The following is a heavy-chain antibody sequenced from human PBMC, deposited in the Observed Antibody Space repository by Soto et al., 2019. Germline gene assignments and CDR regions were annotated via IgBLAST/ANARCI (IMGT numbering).Heavy chain of an antibody. CDR1: GDSISSSKYY. V-gene: IGHV4-39*07. Sequence: PSETLSLTCTFSGDSISSSKYYWGWFRQPPGKGLEWIGSIYYSGSTYYNPSLKSRVTISVDTSKNQFSLKLSSVTAADTAVYYCARVADCSGGSCYFSVDYWGQGTLVTVSS. CDR2: IYYSGST. D-gene: IGHD2-15*01. J-gene: IGHJ4*02. CDR3: ARVADCSGGSCYFSVDY.